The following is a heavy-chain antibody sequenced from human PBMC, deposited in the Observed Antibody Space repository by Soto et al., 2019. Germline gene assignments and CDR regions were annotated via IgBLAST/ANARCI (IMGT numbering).Heavy chain of an antibody. D-gene: IGHD3-22*01. J-gene: IGHJ6*02. Sequence: GGALRLSCAASGFPFSSYWMHLVRQAPGKGLVWVSRINSDGSSTSYADSVKGRFTISRDNAKNTLYLQMNSLRAEDTAVYYCASKADYDSSGGILYHDYGMDVWDQGTMITLYS. CDR2: INSDGSST. V-gene: IGHV3-74*01. CDR3: ASKADYDSSGGILYHDYGMDV. CDR1: GFPFSSYW.